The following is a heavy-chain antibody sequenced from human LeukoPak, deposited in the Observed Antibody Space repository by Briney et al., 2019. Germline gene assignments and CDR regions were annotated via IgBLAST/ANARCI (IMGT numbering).Heavy chain of an antibody. D-gene: IGHD6-6*01. CDR1: GYSFTSYW. V-gene: IGHV5-51*01. J-gene: IGHJ1*01. CDR2: IYPGDSDT. Sequence: GESLKISCKGSGYSFTSYWIGRVRQMPGKGLEWMGIIYPGDSDTRYSPSFQGQVTISADKSISTAYPQWSSLKASDTAMYYCARLRDSSSSGYFQHWGQGTLVTVSS. CDR3: ARLRDSSSSGYFQH.